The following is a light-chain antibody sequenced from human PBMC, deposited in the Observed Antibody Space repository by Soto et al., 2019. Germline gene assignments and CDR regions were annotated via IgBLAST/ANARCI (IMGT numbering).Light chain of an antibody. CDR2: EVT. CDR1: SSDIGRYNR. CDR3: SSSTPSSTLV. J-gene: IGLJ3*02. V-gene: IGLV2-18*02. Sequence: QSALTQPPSVSGSPGQSVTISCTGTSSDIGRYNRVSWYQQPPGAAPKLIIYEVTNRPSGVPDRFSGSKSGNAASLTISGLQAGDEADYFCSSSTPSSTLVLGGGTQLTVL.